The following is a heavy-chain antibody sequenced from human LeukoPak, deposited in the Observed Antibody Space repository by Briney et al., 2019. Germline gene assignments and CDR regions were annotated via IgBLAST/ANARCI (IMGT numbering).Heavy chain of an antibody. CDR1: GFTFSNYG. J-gene: IGHJ6*03. CDR3: AKSSGWNYYYYYMDV. Sequence: PGRSLRLSCAASGFTFSNYGMNWVRQAPGKGLEWVSSISSSSSYIYYADSVKGRFTISRDNAKNSLYLQMNSLRAEDTAVYYCAKSSGWNYYYYYMDVWGKGTTVIASS. D-gene: IGHD6-19*01. V-gene: IGHV3-21*01. CDR2: ISSSSSYI.